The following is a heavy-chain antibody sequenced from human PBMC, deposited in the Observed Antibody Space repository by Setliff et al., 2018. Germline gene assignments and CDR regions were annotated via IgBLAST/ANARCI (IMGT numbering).Heavy chain of an antibody. V-gene: IGHV4-34*01. D-gene: IGHD6-6*01. CDR2: INHRGFT. J-gene: IGHJ4*02. CDR3: ARGRIAERPEAVDY. Sequence: TLSLTCAVYGESFDNHYWTWIRQPPGERLEWIGEINHRGFTDYKPSLKSRLTMSVDTSRNQFSLNLGSVTAADTGVYYCARGRIAERPEAVDYWGQGTPVTVSS. CDR1: GESFDNHY.